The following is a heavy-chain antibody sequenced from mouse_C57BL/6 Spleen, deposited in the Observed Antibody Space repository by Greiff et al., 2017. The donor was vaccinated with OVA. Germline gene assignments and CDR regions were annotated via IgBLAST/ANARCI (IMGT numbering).Heavy chain of an antibody. V-gene: IGHV14-1*01. CDR1: GFNIKDYY. D-gene: IGHD3-2*02. CDR3: TPLDSSGFAWFAY. Sequence: EVQLQQSGAELVRPGASVKLSCTASGFNIKDYYMHWVKQRPEQGLEWIGRIDPEDGDTEYAPKFQGQATMTADTSSNTAYLQLSSLTSEDTAVYYCTPLDSSGFAWFAYWGQGTLVTVSA. CDR2: IDPEDGDT. J-gene: IGHJ3*01.